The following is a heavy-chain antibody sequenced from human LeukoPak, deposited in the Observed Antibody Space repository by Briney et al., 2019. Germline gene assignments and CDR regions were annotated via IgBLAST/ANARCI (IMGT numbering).Heavy chain of an antibody. CDR1: GFTFSTYG. CDR3: ARDRPDRGYSYGRDFDY. Sequence: GGSLRLSCAASGFTFSTYGMHWVRQAPGKGLEGVAVMWSERGNKYYADSVKGRFTVSRDNAKNSLYLQMNSLRAEDTAVYYCARDRPDRGYSYGRDFDYWGQGTLVTVSS. V-gene: IGHV3-33*01. J-gene: IGHJ4*02. CDR2: MWSERGNK. D-gene: IGHD5-18*01.